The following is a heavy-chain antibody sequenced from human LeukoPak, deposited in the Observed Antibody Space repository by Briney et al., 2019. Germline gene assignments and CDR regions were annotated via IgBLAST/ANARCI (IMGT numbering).Heavy chain of an antibody. J-gene: IGHJ4*02. CDR3: ARIETGTDYYDSSGYSAPPFDY. CDR1: GGTFSSYA. Sequence: GASVKVSCKASGGTFSSYAISWVRQAPGQGLEWMGGIIPIFGTANYAQKFQGRVTITADESTSTAYMELSSLRSEDTAVYYCARIETGTDYYDSSGYSAPPFDYWGQGTLVTVSS. D-gene: IGHD3-22*01. V-gene: IGHV1-69*13. CDR2: IIPIFGTA.